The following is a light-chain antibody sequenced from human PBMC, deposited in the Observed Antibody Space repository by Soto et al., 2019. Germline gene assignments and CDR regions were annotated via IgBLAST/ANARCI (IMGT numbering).Light chain of an antibody. J-gene: IGKJ5*01. CDR2: AAS. Sequence: DIQMTQSPSSLSAFVGDRVTISCRASQDIRNFLAWFQQKPGKAPRALIFAASSLQNGVPSRFSGSGSGTDFTLSISSLQPEDSATYYCQHYASYPVTFGQGTRLEIK. CDR1: QDIRNF. V-gene: IGKV1-16*01. CDR3: QHYASYPVT.